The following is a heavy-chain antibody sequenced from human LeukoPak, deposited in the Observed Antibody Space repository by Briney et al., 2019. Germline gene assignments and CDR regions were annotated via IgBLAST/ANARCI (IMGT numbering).Heavy chain of an antibody. V-gene: IGHV4-59*01. D-gene: IGHD7-27*01. J-gene: IGHJ4*02. CDR3: ARSPGAPFDY. CDR1: GGSISSYY. CDR2: VYFRGTT. Sequence: SETLSLTCTVSGGSISSYYWSWIRQPPGKGLEWIGYVYFRGTTNYNPSIKSRVTISVDTSKNQFSLKLTSVTAADTAVYYCARSPGAPFDYCGQGSLVTVSS.